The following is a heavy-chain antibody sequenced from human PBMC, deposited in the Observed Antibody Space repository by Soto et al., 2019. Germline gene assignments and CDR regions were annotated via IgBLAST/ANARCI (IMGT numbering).Heavy chain of an antibody. CDR3: ARGGIEDIVDEPRPQQLVVFDY. Sequence: PSETLSLTCTVSGGSISSGDYYWSWIRQPPGKGLEWIGYIYYSGSTSYNPSLNSRVTISVGTSKNQFSLKLSSVTAADTAVYYCARGGIEDIVDEPRPQQLVVFDYWGKGTLVTVPS. V-gene: IGHV4-30-4*01. D-gene: IGHD6-13*01. J-gene: IGHJ4*02. CDR1: GGSISSGDYY. CDR2: IYYSGST.